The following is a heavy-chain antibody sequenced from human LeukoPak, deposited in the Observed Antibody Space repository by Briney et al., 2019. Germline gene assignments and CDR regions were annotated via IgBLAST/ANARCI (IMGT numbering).Heavy chain of an antibody. Sequence: GWSLRLSCAASGFTFSSYSMNWVRQAPGKGLEWVSYISSSSSTIYYADSVKGRFTISRDNAKNSLYLQMNSLRDEDTAVYYCAREGATYYGDNYFDYWGQGTLVTVSS. D-gene: IGHD4-17*01. CDR2: ISSSSSTI. CDR1: GFTFSSYS. CDR3: AREGATYYGDNYFDY. J-gene: IGHJ4*02. V-gene: IGHV3-48*02.